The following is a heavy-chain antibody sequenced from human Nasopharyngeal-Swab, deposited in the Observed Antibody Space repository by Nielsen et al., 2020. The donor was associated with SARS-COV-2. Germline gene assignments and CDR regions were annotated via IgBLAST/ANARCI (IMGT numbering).Heavy chain of an antibody. D-gene: IGHD3-16*01. V-gene: IGHV4-59*08. Sequence: GSLRLSCTVSGGSISSYYWSWIRQPPGKGLEWIGYIYYSGSTNYNPSLKSRVTISVDTSKNQFSLKLSSVTAAATAVYYCARHNDNGWFDPWGQGTLVTVSS. CDR2: IYYSGST. J-gene: IGHJ5*02. CDR1: GGSISSYY. CDR3: ARHNDNGWFDP.